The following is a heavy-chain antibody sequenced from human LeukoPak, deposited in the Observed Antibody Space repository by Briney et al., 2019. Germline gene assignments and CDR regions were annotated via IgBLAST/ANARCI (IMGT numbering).Heavy chain of an antibody. D-gene: IGHD3-10*01. J-gene: IGHJ4*02. CDR3: AKDEALQYYYGSETSGIDY. V-gene: IGHV3-7*01. CDR2: INHNGNVN. Sequence: GGSLRLSCAASGFTFSSYWMNWARQAPGKGLEWVASINHNGNVNYYVDSVKGRFTISRDNSKNTLYLQTNSLRPEDTAVYYCAKDEALQYYYGSETSGIDYWGQGTLVTVSS. CDR1: GFTFSSYW.